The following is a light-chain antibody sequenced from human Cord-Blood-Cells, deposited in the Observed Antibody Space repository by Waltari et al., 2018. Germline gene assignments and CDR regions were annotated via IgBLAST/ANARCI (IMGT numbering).Light chain of an antibody. J-gene: IGLJ2*01. CDR1: KLGDKY. Sequence: SYELTQPPSVSVSPGQTASITCSGDKLGDKYACWYQQKTGQSPVLVIYQDSKRPSGIPERFSGSNSGNTATLTISGTQAMDEADYYCQAWDSSTDNVVFGGGTKLTVL. CDR2: QDS. CDR3: QAWDSSTDNVV. V-gene: IGLV3-1*01.